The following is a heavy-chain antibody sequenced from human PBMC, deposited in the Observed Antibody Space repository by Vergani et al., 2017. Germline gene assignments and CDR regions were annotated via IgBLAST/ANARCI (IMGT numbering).Heavy chain of an antibody. CDR2: ISYDGSNK. CDR3: AKDGHLRFLERGYYYYYMDV. Sequence: VQLMESGGGLVQPGGSLRLSCAASGFTFSNYWMSWVRQAPEKGLEWVAVISYDGSNKYYADSVKGRFTISRDNSKNTLSLQMNSLRAEDTAVYYCAKDGHLRFLERGYYYYYMDVWGKGTTVTVSS. D-gene: IGHD3-3*01. J-gene: IGHJ6*03. CDR1: GFTFSNYW. V-gene: IGHV3-30*18.